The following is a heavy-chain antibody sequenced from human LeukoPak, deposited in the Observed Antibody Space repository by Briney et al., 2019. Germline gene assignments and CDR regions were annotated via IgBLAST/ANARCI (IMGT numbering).Heavy chain of an antibody. J-gene: IGHJ4*02. CDR2: MNIDGSSI. Sequence: PGGPLRLSCAASGFTLSSYWMHWVRQAPGKGLVWVSRMNIDGSSISYADSVKGRFTISRDNAKNTLYLQMNSLRAEDTAVYYCARIGATMAYFDYWGQGTLVTVSS. CDR1: GFTLSSYW. D-gene: IGHD1-26*01. V-gene: IGHV3-74*01. CDR3: ARIGATMAYFDY.